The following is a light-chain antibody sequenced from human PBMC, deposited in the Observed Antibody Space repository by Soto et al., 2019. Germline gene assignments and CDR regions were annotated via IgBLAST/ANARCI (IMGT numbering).Light chain of an antibody. J-gene: IGKJ3*01. CDR1: QSVLYSSNNKNY. Sequence: DIVMTQSPDSLAVSLGERATINCKSSQSVLYSSNNKNYLACYHQKPGQLPKLLIYWASTRESWVPDGISGSGSWTDFTLTISSLQAEDVAVYYCQKYYSTPLFTFGPGTKVDI. V-gene: IGKV4-1*01. CDR2: WAS. CDR3: QKYYSTPLFT.